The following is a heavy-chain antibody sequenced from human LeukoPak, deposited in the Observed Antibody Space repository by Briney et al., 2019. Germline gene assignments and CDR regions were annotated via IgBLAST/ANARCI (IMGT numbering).Heavy chain of an antibody. CDR3: ARDTGITMVRGVIITGDYYYYMDV. J-gene: IGHJ6*03. Sequence: SETLSLTCSVSRYSIRSDYYWGWIRQPPGKGLEWIASIYHSGYTYYNASLKSRVTLSVDTSKNQFSLNLRSVTAADTAVYYCARDTGITMVRGVIITGDYYYYMDVWGKGTTVTISS. CDR1: RYSIRSDYY. V-gene: IGHV4-38-2*02. D-gene: IGHD3-10*01. CDR2: IYHSGYT.